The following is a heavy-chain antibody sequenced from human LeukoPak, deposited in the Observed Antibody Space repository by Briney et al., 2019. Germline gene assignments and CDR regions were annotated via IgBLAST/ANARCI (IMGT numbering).Heavy chain of an antibody. Sequence: GGSLRLSCAASGFTFSSYSMNWVRQAPGKGLEWVSSISSSSSYIYYADSVKGRFTISRDNAKNSLYLQMNSLRAEDTAVYYCARVFCSSTSCQLPWYYGMDVWGQGTTVTVSS. CDR2: ISSSSSYI. CDR1: GFTFSSYS. V-gene: IGHV3-21*01. CDR3: ARVFCSSTSCQLPWYYGMDV. D-gene: IGHD2-2*01. J-gene: IGHJ6*02.